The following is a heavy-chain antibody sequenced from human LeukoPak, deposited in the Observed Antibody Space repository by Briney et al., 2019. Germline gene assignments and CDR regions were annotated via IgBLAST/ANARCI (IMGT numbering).Heavy chain of an antibody. D-gene: IGHD3-10*01. V-gene: IGHV4-34*01. CDR3: ARRRGSGSKSYYYYYMDV. CDR1: GGSFSDFY. CDR2: INHNGST. Sequence: PSETLSLTCAVYGGSFSDFYWNWIRQPPGKGLEWIGEINHNGSTNYNPSLKSRVTISVDTSKNQFSLKLSSVTAADTAVYYCARRRGSGSKSYYYYYMDVWGKGTTVTISS. J-gene: IGHJ6*03.